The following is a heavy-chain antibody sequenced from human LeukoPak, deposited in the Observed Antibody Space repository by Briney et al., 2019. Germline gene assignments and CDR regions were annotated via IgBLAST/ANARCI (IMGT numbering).Heavy chain of an antibody. V-gene: IGHV4-39*07. CDR1: GGSISSSSYY. Sequence: SETLSLTCTVSGGSISSSSYYWGWIRQPPGKGLEWIGSIYYSGSTYYNPSLKSRVTISVDTSKNPFSLKLSSVTAADTAVYYCARDSVDIVATMLSAFDIWGQGTMVTVSS. J-gene: IGHJ3*02. D-gene: IGHD5-12*01. CDR2: IYYSGST. CDR3: ARDSVDIVATMLSAFDI.